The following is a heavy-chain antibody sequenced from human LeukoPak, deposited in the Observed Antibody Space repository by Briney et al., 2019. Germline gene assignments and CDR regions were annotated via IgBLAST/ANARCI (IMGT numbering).Heavy chain of an antibody. Sequence: GGSLRLSCAASGFTFSDSYMSWIRQAPGKGLEYISYISSSGSTIYYADSVKGRFTISRDNAKNSLYLQMNSLRAEDTAVYYCARDFKARGYDNDYWGQGTLVTVSS. V-gene: IGHV3-11*04. CDR1: GFTFSDSY. CDR3: ARDFKARGYDNDY. D-gene: IGHD5-12*01. J-gene: IGHJ4*02. CDR2: ISSSGSTI.